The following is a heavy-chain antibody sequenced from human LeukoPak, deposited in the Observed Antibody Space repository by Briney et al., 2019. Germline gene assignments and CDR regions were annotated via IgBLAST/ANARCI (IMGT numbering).Heavy chain of an antibody. J-gene: IGHJ4*02. D-gene: IGHD5-18*01. V-gene: IGHV4-39*01. CDR2: IYYSKNT. CDR1: GGSISSNSAY. CDR3: ASPRGFSYGYFDH. Sequence: PSETLSLTCTVSGGSISSNSAYWGWIRQPPGTGLEWIGSIYYSKNTYYNPSLKSRVTISADTSKNQFSLRLDSVSAADTAVYYCASPRGFSYGYFDHWGQGSLVTVSS.